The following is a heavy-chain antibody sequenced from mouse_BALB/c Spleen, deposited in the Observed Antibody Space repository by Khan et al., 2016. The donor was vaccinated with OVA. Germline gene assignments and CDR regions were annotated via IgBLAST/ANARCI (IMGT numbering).Heavy chain of an antibody. J-gene: IGHJ4*01. V-gene: IGHV3-2*02. CDR3: ARGNYCRDAVDY. D-gene: IGHD1-1*01. CDR1: GYSITSNYA. Sequence: EVQLQESGPGLVKPSQSLSLTCTVTGYSITSNYAWNWIRQFPGNKLEWMGYLSYSGSTSYNPSLKSRILITRDTPKNHFFLQLSSVTTAVTVTLDYARGNYCRDAVDYWGQGTSVTVSS. CDR2: LSYSGST.